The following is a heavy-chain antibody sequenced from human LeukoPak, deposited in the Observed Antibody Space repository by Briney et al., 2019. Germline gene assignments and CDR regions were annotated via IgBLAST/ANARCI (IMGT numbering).Heavy chain of an antibody. CDR2: ISPSSGGT. J-gene: IGHJ4*02. D-gene: IGHD3-10*02. CDR1: GYTFTDYY. CDR3: ARDVLTTFGYFAAADDF. Sequence: ASVKVSCKASGYTFTDYYMHWVRQAPGQGLEWMGWISPSSGGTNYAQKFQGRVTMTRDRSSGTAYMELSRLRSDDTGMYYCARDVLTTFGYFAAADDFWGQGTLVTVSS. V-gene: IGHV1-2*02.